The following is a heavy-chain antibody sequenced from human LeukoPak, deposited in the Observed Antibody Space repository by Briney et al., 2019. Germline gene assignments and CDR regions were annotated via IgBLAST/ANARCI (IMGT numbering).Heavy chain of an antibody. Sequence: GGSLRLSCAASGFTFSGSSMHWVRQASGKGLEWVGRIRSEPNSYATAYAASVNGRFTISRDDLKNTAYLQMNSLKTEDTAVYYCTSATSNYSSSWYYYHGMDVWGQGTTVTVSS. V-gene: IGHV3-73*01. CDR1: GFTFSGSS. D-gene: IGHD6-13*01. CDR2: IRSEPNSYAT. CDR3: TSATSNYSSSWYYYHGMDV. J-gene: IGHJ6*02.